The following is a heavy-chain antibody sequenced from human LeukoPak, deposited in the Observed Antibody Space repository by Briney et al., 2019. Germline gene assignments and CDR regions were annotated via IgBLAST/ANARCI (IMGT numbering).Heavy chain of an antibody. J-gene: IGHJ4*02. CDR1: GGSFSGYY. V-gene: IGHV4-34*01. CDR2: INHSGST. D-gene: IGHD6-25*01. CDR3: ARDLGFAAHYFDY. Sequence: SETLSLTCAVYGGSFSGYYWSWIRQPPGKGLEWIGEINHSGSTNYNPSLKSRVTISVDTSKNQFSLKLSSVTAADTAVYYCARDLGFAAHYFDYWGQGTLVTVSS.